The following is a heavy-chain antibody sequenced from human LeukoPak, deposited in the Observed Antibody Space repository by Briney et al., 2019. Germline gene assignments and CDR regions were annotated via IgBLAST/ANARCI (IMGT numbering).Heavy chain of an antibody. CDR3: ARVTMVRGGPGGY. Sequence: ASVKVSCKASGYTFTSYDINWVRQATGQGLEWMGWMNPNSGNTGYARKFQGRVTMTRNTSISTAYMELSSLRSEDTAVYYCARVTMVRGGPGGYWGQGTLVTVSS. CDR1: GYTFTSYD. V-gene: IGHV1-8*01. J-gene: IGHJ4*02. D-gene: IGHD3-10*01. CDR2: MNPNSGNT.